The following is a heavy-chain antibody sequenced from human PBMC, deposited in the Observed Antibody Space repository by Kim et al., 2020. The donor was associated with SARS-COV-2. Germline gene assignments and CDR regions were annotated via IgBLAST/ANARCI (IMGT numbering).Heavy chain of an antibody. D-gene: IGHD2-15*01. J-gene: IGHJ3*02. CDR3: AGNQDDIVVVVAATRAFDI. V-gene: IGHV4-30-2*04. Sequence: SRVTISVDTSKNQFSLKLSSVTAADTAVYYCAGNQDDIVVVVAATRAFDIWGQGTMVTVSS.